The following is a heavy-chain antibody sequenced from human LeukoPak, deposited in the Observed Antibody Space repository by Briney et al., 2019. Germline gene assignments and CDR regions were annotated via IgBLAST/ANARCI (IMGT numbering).Heavy chain of an antibody. J-gene: IGHJ4*02. D-gene: IGHD3-10*01. V-gene: IGHV4-59*08. CDR2: IYYSGST. CDR3: ARSMRDYGSGSYYNN. CDR1: GGSISSYY. Sequence: SETLSLTRTVSGGSISSYYWSWIRQPPGKGLEWIGYIYYSGSTNYNPSLKSRVTISVDTSKNQFSLKLSSVTAADTAVYYCARSMRDYGSGSYYNNWGQGTLVTVSS.